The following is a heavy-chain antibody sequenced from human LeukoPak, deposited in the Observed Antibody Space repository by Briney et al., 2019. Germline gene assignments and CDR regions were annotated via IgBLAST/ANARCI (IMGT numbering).Heavy chain of an antibody. V-gene: IGHV4-59*08. CDR2: IYYTGNT. CDR1: GGSISSYY. CDR3: ARLGGATSPFGY. D-gene: IGHD1-26*01. Sequence: SETLSLTCTVSGGSISSYYWSWIRQPPGKGLEWIGYIYYTGNTNYNPSLKSRVTISVDTSKNQFSLNLSSVTAAATAIYYCARLGGATSPFGYWGQGTLVTVSS. J-gene: IGHJ4*02.